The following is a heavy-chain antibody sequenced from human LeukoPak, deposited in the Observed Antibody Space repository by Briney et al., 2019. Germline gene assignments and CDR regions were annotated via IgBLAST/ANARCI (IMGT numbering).Heavy chain of an antibody. D-gene: IGHD3-9*01. CDR3: ASRGEYSQPDFDY. Sequence: ASVKVSCKASGYTFISSAMHWVRQAPGQRLEWMGWINAGNGNTKYSQKFQGRVTITRDTSASTAYMELSSLRSEDTAVYYCASRGEYSQPDFDYWGQGTMVTVSS. V-gene: IGHV1-3*01. J-gene: IGHJ3*01. CDR2: INAGNGNT. CDR1: GYTFISSA.